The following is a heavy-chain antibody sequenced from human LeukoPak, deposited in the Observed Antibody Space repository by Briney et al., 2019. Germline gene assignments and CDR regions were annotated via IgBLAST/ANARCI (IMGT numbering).Heavy chain of an antibody. CDR3: ATDRRDYDILTGYYN. D-gene: IGHD3-9*01. CDR2: IIPIFGTA. V-gene: IGHV1-69*13. Sequence: VASVKVSCKASGGTFSSYAISWVRQAPGQGLEWMGGIIPIFGTANYAQKFQGRVTITADESTSTAYMELSSLRSEDTAVYYCATDRRDYDILTGYYNWGQGTLVTVSS. CDR1: GGTFSSYA. J-gene: IGHJ4*02.